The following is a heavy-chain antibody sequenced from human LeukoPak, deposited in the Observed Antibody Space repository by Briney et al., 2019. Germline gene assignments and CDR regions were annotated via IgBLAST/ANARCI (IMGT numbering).Heavy chain of an antibody. CDR2: IWYDGGIK. J-gene: IGHJ4*02. Sequence: PGGSLRLSCVASGFSFGFNTYGMQWVRQTPGKGLEWVAVIWYDGGIKYYGDAVKSRFTISRDNSKNTLYLQMDSLRGEDTAVYYCATHYYDSGGYYIRAFSFDYWGQGTLVTVSS. D-gene: IGHD3-10*01. CDR1: GFSFGFNTYG. V-gene: IGHV3-33*01. CDR3: ATHYYDSGGYYIRAFSFDY.